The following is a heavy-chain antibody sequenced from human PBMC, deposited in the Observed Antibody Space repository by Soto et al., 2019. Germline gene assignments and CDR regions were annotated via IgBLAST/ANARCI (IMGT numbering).Heavy chain of an antibody. Sequence: SETLSLTCTVSGGSISSSSYYWGWIRQPPGKGLEWIGSIYYSGSTYYNPSLKSRVTISVDTSKNQFSLKLSSVTAADTAVYYCARQCYSSGYYPYYYYYGMDVWGQGTTVTVSS. J-gene: IGHJ6*02. CDR1: GGSISSSSYY. D-gene: IGHD3-22*01. V-gene: IGHV4-39*01. CDR2: IYYSGST. CDR3: ARQCYSSGYYPYYYYYGMDV.